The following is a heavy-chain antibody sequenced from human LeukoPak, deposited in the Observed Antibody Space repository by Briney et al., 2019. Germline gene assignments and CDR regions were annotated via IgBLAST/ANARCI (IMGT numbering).Heavy chain of an antibody. CDR1: GGTFSSYA. J-gene: IGHJ3*02. V-gene: IGHV1-46*01. CDR2: INPSGGST. CDR3: ARDSITIFGVVEAFDI. D-gene: IGHD3-3*01. Sequence: ASVKVSCKASGGTFSSYAISWVRQAPGQGLEWMGIINPSGGSTSYAQKFQGRVTMTTDTSTSTAYMELRSLRSDDTAVYYCARDSITIFGVVEAFDIWGQGTMVTVSS.